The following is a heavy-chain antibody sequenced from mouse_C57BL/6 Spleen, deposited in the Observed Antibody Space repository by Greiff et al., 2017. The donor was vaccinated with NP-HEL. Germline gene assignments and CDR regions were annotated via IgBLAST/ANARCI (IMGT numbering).Heavy chain of an antibody. CDR1: GYTFTDYN. CDR3: ARGYYDYAWFAY. CDR2: INPNNGGT. J-gene: IGHJ3*01. D-gene: IGHD2-4*01. Sequence: EVKLMESGPELVKPGASVKMSCKASGYTFTDYNMHWVKQSHGKSLEWIGYINPNNGGTSYNQKFKGKATLTVNKSSSTAYMELRSLTSEDSAVYYCARGYYDYAWFAYWGQGTLVTVSA. V-gene: IGHV1-22*01.